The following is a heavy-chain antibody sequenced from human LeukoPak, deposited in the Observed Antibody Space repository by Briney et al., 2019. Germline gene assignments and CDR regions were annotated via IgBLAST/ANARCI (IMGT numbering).Heavy chain of an antibody. CDR1: GGSFSGYY. Sequence: SETLSLTCAVYGGSFSGYYWSWIRQPPGKGLEWIGEINHSGSTNYNPSLKSRVTISVDASKNQSSLKLSSVTAADTAVYYCARSKRAVAGVDYWGQGTLVTVSS. D-gene: IGHD6-19*01. V-gene: IGHV4-34*01. CDR2: INHSGST. J-gene: IGHJ4*02. CDR3: ARSKRAVAGVDY.